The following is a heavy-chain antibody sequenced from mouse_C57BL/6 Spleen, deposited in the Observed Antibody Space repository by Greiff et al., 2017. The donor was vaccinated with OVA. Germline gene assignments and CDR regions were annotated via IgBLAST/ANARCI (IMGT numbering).Heavy chain of an antibody. CDR3: ARSEGLWLLFDY. CDR2: INPYNGDT. CDR1: GYSFTGYF. Sequence: EVQLQQSGPELVKPGDSVKISCKASGYSFTGYFMNWVMQSHGKSLEWIGRINPYNGDTFYNQKFKGKATLTVDKSSSTAHMELRSLTSEDSAVYYCARSEGLWLLFDYWGQGTTLTVSS. J-gene: IGHJ2*01. D-gene: IGHD2-2*01. V-gene: IGHV1-20*01.